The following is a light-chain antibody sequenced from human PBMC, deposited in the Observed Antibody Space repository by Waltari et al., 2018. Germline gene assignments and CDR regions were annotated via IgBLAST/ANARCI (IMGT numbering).Light chain of an antibody. V-gene: IGKV3-20*01. J-gene: IGKJ4*01. Sequence: EIELTQSPGTLSLSPGERATLSCRASQTVRTTYLAWYQQKPGQAPTLLIYGAASRATGIPDRFSGSVSGTDFSLTIRSLEPEDFAVYYCQQYDISPLTFGRGTKVEIK. CDR3: QQYDISPLT. CDR1: QTVRTTY. CDR2: GAA.